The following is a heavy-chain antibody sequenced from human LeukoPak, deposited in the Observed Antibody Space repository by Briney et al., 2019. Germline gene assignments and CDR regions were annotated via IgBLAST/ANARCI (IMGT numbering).Heavy chain of an antibody. J-gene: IGHJ6*03. V-gene: IGHV3-48*03. CDR3: ARSNYYGFFYMDV. CDR1: GFTFSSYE. D-gene: IGHD3-10*01. Sequence: GRSLSLSCPASGFTFSSYEMNWVSQAPGKGLEWVAYISSSGSPIYYTDSVQGRFCLSTDKAKNRLYLQMNSLRAEDTAVYYCARSNYYGFFYMDVWGKGTTVSV. CDR2: ISSSGSPI.